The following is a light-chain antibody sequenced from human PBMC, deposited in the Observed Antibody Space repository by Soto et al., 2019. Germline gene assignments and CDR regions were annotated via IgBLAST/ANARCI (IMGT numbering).Light chain of an antibody. V-gene: IGKV4-1*01. CDR3: QQYYSTLPYT. CDR1: QSVLYSSNNKKY. CDR2: WAS. Sequence: DIVMTQSPDSLAVCLGERATINCKSSQSVLYSSNNKKYLAWCQQKPGQPPKLLIYWASTRESGVPDRFSGSGSGTDFTLTISSLQAEDVAVYYCQQYYSTLPYTFGQGTKLEIK. J-gene: IGKJ2*01.